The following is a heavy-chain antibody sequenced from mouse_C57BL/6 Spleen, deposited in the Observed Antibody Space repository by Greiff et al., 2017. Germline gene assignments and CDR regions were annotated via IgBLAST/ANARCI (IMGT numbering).Heavy chain of an antibody. CDR2: IYPRSGNT. J-gene: IGHJ2*01. CDR3: ARSPFITTVVALDY. V-gene: IGHV1-81*01. D-gene: IGHD1-1*01. Sequence: VQLQQSGAELARPGASVKLSCKASGYTFTSYGISWVKQRTGQGLEWIGEIYPRSGNTYYNEKFKGKATLTADKSSSTAYMELRSLTSEDSAVYFCARSPFITTVVALDYWGQGTTLTVSS. CDR1: GYTFTSYG.